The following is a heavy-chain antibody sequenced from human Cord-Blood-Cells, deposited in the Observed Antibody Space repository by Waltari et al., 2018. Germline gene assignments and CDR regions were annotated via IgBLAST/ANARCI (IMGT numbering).Heavy chain of an antibody. V-gene: IGHV1-24*01. CDR1: GYTLTALS. CDR2: FDPEDGET. Sequence: QVQLVQSGAEVKKPGASVKVSCKVSGYTLTALSMHWVRPAPGKGLEWMGGFDPEDGETIYAQKFQGRVTMTEDTSTDTAYMELSSLRSEDTAVYYCATRNSGSYYYYYYMDVWGKGTTVTVSS. J-gene: IGHJ6*03. D-gene: IGHD1-26*01. CDR3: ATRNSGSYYYYYYMDV.